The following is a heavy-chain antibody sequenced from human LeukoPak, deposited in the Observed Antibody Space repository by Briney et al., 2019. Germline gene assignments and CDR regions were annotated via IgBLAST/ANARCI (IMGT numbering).Heavy chain of an antibody. D-gene: IGHD5-18*01. CDR1: GFTFSSYS. CDR3: ARPRGYSYGYVDY. Sequence: PGGSLRLSCAASGFTFSSYSMNWVRQAPGKGLEWVSSISSSSSYIYYADSVKGRFTISRDNAKNSLYLQMNSLRAEDTAVYYCARPRGYSYGYVDYWGRGTLVTVSS. J-gene: IGHJ4*02. CDR2: ISSSSSYI. V-gene: IGHV3-21*01.